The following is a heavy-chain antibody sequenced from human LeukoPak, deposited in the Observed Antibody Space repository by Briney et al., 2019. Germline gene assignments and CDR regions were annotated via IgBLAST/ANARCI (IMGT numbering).Heavy chain of an antibody. J-gene: IGHJ6*02. CDR1: GFTFSSYG. CDR3: ARDLLWFGELLYYYYGMDV. CDR2: IWYDGSNK. Sequence: GRSLRLSCAASGFTFSSYGMHWVRQAPGKGLEWVAVIWYDGSNKYYADSVKGRFTISGDNSKNTLYLQMNSLRAEDTAVYYCARDLLWFGELLYYYYGMDVWGQGTTVTVSS. V-gene: IGHV3-33*01. D-gene: IGHD3-10*01.